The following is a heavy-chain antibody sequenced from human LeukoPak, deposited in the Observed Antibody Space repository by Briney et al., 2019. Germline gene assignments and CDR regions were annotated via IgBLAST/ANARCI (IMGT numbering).Heavy chain of an antibody. CDR2: INPNSGGT. D-gene: IGHD2-21*01. CDR1: GYTFTGYY. J-gene: IGHJ4*02. Sequence: ASVKVSCKASGYTFTGYYRHWVRQAPGQGLEWMGWINPNSGGTNYAQKFQGRVTMTRDTSISTAYMELSRLRSDDTAVYYCARSLWFATSFDYWGQGTLVTVSS. V-gene: IGHV1-2*02. CDR3: ARSLWFATSFDY.